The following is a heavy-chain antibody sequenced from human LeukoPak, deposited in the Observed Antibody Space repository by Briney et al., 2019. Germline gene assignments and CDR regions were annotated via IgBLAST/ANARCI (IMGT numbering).Heavy chain of an antibody. CDR1: GGSISSSSYY. CDR3: ARLYRVYYDGSGYSPYFDY. V-gene: IGHV4-39*01. D-gene: IGHD3-22*01. Sequence: ASETLSLTCTVSGGSISSSSYYWGWIRQPPGKGLEWIGSIYYSGSTYYNPSLKSRVTISVDTSKNQFSLKLSSVTAADTAVYYCARLYRVYYDGSGYSPYFDYLGQGTLVTVSS. J-gene: IGHJ4*02. CDR2: IYYSGST.